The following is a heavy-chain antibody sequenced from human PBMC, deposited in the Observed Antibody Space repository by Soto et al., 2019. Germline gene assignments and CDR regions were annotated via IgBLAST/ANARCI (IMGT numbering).Heavy chain of an antibody. CDR1: GLTFSNYA. D-gene: IGHD1-7*01. CDR2: MSGSSSTT. Sequence: EVRLLESGGGLVKPGGSLRLSCATSGLTFSNYAMSWVRQAPGGGLEWVSSMSGSSSTTYYADSVKGRFTISRDRSKNTLYLQKSSLRAEDTALYYCAKNQERELPRGIDFWGQGTLGTVSS. V-gene: IGHV3-23*01. J-gene: IGHJ4*02. CDR3: AKNQERELPRGIDF.